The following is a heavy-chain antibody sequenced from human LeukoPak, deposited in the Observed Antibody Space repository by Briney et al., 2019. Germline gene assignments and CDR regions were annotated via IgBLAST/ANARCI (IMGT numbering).Heavy chain of an antibody. CDR3: ARWFRQLVNYFDY. CDR1: GYTFTTSW. CDR2: IYLGDSET. V-gene: IGHV5-51*01. Sequence: GESLKISCKGSGYTFTTSWIAWVRQMPGKSLEWMGIIYLGDSETRYSPSFQGQVTISADKSISTAYLQWSSLTAPDTAMYYCARWFRQLVNYFDYWGQGTLVTVSS. J-gene: IGHJ4*02. D-gene: IGHD6-6*01.